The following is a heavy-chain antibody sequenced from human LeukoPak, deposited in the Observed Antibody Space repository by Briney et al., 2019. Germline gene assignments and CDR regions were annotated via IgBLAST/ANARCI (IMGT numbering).Heavy chain of an antibody. CDR2: ISSSSSTI. CDR3: ARGPRRVAVAGTHWFDP. J-gene: IGHJ5*02. Sequence: TGGSLRLSCAASGFTFSSYSMNWVRQAPGKGLEWVSYISSSSSTIYYADSVKGRFTISRDNAKNSLYLQMNSLRAEDTAVYYCARGPRRVAVAGTHWFDPWGQGTLVTVSS. CDR1: GFTFSSYS. D-gene: IGHD6-19*01. V-gene: IGHV3-48*01.